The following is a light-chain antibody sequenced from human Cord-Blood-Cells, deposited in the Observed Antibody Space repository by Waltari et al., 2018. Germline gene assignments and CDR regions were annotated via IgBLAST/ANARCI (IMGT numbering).Light chain of an antibody. V-gene: IGKV3-20*01. CDR3: QQYGSSPPT. CDR2: GAS. J-gene: IGKJ2*01. CDR1: QSVSSSY. Sequence: EIVLTQSPGTLFLSPGERATLSCRASQSVSSSYLAWYQQKPGQAPRLLIYGASSRATGIPDRFSGSGSGTDFTLTISRLEPEDFAVYYCQQYGSSPPTFGQGTKLEI.